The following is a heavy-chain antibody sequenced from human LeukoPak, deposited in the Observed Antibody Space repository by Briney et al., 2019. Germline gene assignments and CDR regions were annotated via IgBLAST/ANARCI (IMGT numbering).Heavy chain of an antibody. CDR2: IYSGGST. D-gene: IGHD6-13*01. J-gene: IGHJ4*02. CDR1: GFTVSSNY. CDR3: AKALIAAAGTGFDY. V-gene: IGHV3-53*05. Sequence: GGSLRLSCAASGFTVSSNYMSWVRQAPGKGLEWVSVIYSGGSTYYADSMKDRFTISRDNAKNSLYLQMNSLRAEDTALYYCAKALIAAAGTGFDYWGQGTLVTVSS.